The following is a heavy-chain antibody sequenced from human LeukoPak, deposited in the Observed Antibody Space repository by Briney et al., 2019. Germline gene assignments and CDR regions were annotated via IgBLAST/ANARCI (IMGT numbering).Heavy chain of an antibody. CDR1: GGSISSYY. CDR3: ARATMVRGVISLGC. Sequence: SETLSLTCTVSGGSISSYYWSWIRQPPGKGLEWIGYIYYSGSTNYNPSLKSRVTISVDTSKNQFSLKLSSVTAADTAVYYCARATMVRGVISLGCWGQGTLVTVSS. CDR2: IYYSGST. D-gene: IGHD3-10*01. J-gene: IGHJ4*02. V-gene: IGHV4-59*01.